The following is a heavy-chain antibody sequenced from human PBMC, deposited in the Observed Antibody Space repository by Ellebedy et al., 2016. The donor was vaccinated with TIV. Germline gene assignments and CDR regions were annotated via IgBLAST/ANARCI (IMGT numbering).Heavy chain of an antibody. J-gene: IGHJ4*02. CDR1: GASIRSYY. Sequence: MPSETLSLTCTVSGASIRSYYWGWIRQPPGKGLEWIGYIHYSGSTNSNPSLKSRVSISIDTSKSQFSLELSSVTAADTAVYYCAKYCGVGKCLDHWGKGTLITVSS. V-gene: IGHV4-59*01. D-gene: IGHD2-21*01. CDR2: IHYSGST. CDR3: AKYCGVGKCLDH.